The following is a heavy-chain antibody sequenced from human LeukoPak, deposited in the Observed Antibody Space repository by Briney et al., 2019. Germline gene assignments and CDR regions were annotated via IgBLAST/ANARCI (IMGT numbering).Heavy chain of an antibody. V-gene: IGHV1-46*01. J-gene: IGHJ6*03. CDR1: GYTFTSYY. CDR3: ARGSAGTILYYYYYYMDV. CDR2: INPSGGST. Sequence: ASVKVSCKASGYTFTSYYMHWVRQAPGQGLEWMGIINPSGGSTSYAQKFQGRVTMTRDTSTSTVYMELSSLRSEDTAVYYCARGSAGTILYYYYYYMDVWGKGTTVTISS. D-gene: IGHD6-13*01.